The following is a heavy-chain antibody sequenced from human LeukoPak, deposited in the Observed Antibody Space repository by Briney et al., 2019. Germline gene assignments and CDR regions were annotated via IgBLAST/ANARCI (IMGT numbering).Heavy chain of an antibody. J-gene: IGHJ4*02. CDR1: GFTFSDYW. D-gene: IGHD3-16*02. V-gene: IGHV3-74*01. Sequence: GGSLRLSCAASGFTFSDYWMHWVRQVPGKGLAWVSRINPDGSTTVYADSVKGRFTISRDNAQNTLSLQMNSLRVEDTAVYYCARDQGYDYVWGSNRYVYWGQGTLVTVSS. CDR2: INPDGSTT. CDR3: ARDQGYDYVWGSNRYVY.